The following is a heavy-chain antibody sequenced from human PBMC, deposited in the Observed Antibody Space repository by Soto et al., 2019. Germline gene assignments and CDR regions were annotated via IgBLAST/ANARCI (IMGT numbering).Heavy chain of an antibody. Sequence: PGGSLRLSCAASGFTFSSYAMSWVRQAPGKGLEWVSAISGSGGSTYYADSVKGRFTISRDNSKNTLYLQMNSLRAEDTAVYYCAKDLRGRGYYDSSGFWGQGTLVTVSS. D-gene: IGHD3-22*01. V-gene: IGHV3-23*01. CDR1: GFTFSSYA. J-gene: IGHJ4*02. CDR2: ISGSGGST. CDR3: AKDLRGRGYYDSSGF.